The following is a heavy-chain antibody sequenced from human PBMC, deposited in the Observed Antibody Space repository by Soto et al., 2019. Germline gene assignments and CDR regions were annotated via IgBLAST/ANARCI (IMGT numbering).Heavy chain of an antibody. CDR1: GFTFSSYS. CDR2: ISSSSSTI. V-gene: IGHV3-48*01. D-gene: IGHD2-2*01. CDR3: ARDWDIVVVPAAPRGAFDI. Sequence: EVQLVESGGGLVQPGGSLRLSCAASGFTFSSYSMNWVRQAPGKGLEWVSYISSSSSTIYYADSVKGRFTISRDNAKNSLYLQMNILRAEDTAVYYCARDWDIVVVPAAPRGAFDIWGQGTMVTVSS. J-gene: IGHJ3*02.